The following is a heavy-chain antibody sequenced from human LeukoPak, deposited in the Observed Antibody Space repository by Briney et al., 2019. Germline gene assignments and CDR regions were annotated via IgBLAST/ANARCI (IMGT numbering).Heavy chain of an antibody. J-gene: IGHJ4*02. CDR1: GGSISSYY. CDR2: IYTSGST. V-gene: IGHV4-4*07. CDR3: ARVNSETGYFDY. Sequence: SETLSLTCTVSGGSISSYYWSWIRQPAGKGLEWTGRIYTSGSTNYNPSLKSRVTMSVDTSKNQFSLKLSSVTAADTAVYYCARVNSETGYFDYWGQGTLVTVSS. D-gene: IGHD1-14*01.